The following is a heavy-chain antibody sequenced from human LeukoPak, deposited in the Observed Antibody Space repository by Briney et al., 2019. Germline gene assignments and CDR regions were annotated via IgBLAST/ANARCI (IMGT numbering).Heavy chain of an antibody. V-gene: IGHV3-30*18. D-gene: IGHD3-3*01. Sequence: GGSLRLSCAASDFTFSTYVMSWVRQAPGKGLEWVAVISYDGSNKYYADSVKGRFTISRDNSKNTLYLQMNSLRAEDTAVYYCAKDSHDFWSGSRFDYWGQGTLVTVSS. CDR2: ISYDGSNK. CDR1: DFTFSTYV. CDR3: AKDSHDFWSGSRFDY. J-gene: IGHJ4*02.